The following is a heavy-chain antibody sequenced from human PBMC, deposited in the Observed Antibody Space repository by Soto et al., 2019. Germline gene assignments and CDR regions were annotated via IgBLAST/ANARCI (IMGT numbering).Heavy chain of an antibody. CDR3: ARDLGFCSTTSCYPWFDP. J-gene: IGHJ5*02. CDR2: IIPIFGTA. D-gene: IGHD2-2*01. V-gene: IGHV1-69*13. CDR1: GGTFSSYA. Sequence: SVKVSCKASGGTFSSYAIIWVRQAPGQGLEWMGGIIPIFGTANYAQKFQGRVTITADESTSTAYMELSSLRSEDTAVYYCARDLGFCSTTSCYPWFDPWGQGTLVTVS.